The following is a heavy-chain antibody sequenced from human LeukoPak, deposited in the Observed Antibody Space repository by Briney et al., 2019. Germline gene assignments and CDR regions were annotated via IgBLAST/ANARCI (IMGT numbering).Heavy chain of an antibody. CDR3: ATAMYYYDSSGYFY. V-gene: IGHV1-24*01. CDR2: FDPEDGET. Sequence: VASVKVSCKVSGYTLTELSMHWVRQAPGKGLEWMGGFDPEDGETTYAQKFQGRVTMTEDTSTDTAYMELSSLRSEDTAVYYCATAMYYYDSSGYFYWGQGTLVTVSS. D-gene: IGHD3-22*01. CDR1: GYTLTELS. J-gene: IGHJ4*02.